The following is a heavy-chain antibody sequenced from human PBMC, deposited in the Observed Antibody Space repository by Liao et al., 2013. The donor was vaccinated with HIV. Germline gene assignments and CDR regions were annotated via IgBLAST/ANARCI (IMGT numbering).Heavy chain of an antibody. CDR2: IQTXGST. CDR3: ARDRKLLRAFDI. V-gene: IGHV4-4*07. J-gene: IGHJ3*02. Sequence: QVQLQESGPGLVKPSETLSLTCNVFGGSVSGYYWSWTRQPAGKGLEWIGRIQTXGSTDYNPSLQSRVTMSIDTSKNQISLNLNSVTAADTAVYYCARDRKLLRAFDIWGQGTLVTVSS. D-gene: IGHD1-7*01. CDR1: GGSVSGYY.